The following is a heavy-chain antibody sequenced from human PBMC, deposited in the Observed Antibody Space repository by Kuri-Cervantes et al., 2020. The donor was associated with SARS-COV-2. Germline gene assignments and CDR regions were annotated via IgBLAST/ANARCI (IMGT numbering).Heavy chain of an antibody. Sequence: GESLKISCAASGFTFSSYSMNWVHQAPGKGLEWVSYISSSSSTIYYADSVKGRFTISRDNAKKSMYLQMNSLRAEDTAVYYCAKREQYSSSCGDVDYWGQGTLVTVSS. CDR1: GFTFSSYS. J-gene: IGHJ4*02. CDR2: ISSSSSTI. V-gene: IGHV3-48*01. D-gene: IGHD6-13*01. CDR3: AKREQYSSSCGDVDY.